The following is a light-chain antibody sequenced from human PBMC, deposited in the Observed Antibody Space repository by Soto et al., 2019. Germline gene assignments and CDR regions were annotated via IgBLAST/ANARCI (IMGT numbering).Light chain of an antibody. CDR1: QSVSSSY. CDR3: QQYDNSPPLT. CDR2: GAS. V-gene: IGKV3-20*01. J-gene: IGKJ4*01. Sequence: EIVLTQSPGTLSLSPGERATLYCRASQSVSSSYLAWYQQKPGQAPRLLIYGASSRATGIPDRFSGSGSGTDFTLTISRLEPEDFAVYYCQQYDNSPPLTFGGGTKVEIK.